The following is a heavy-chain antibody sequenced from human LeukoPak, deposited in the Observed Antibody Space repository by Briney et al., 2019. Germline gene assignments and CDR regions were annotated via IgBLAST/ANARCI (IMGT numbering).Heavy chain of an antibody. V-gene: IGHV3-53*01. Sequence: PGGSLSLSCAASGFTVSSNYMSWVRQAPGKGLEWVSVIYSGGSTYYADSVKGRFTISRDNSKNTLYLQMNSLRAEDTAVYYCARSQSNYYDSSGPPYMDVWGKETTVTVSS. CDR1: GFTVSSNY. J-gene: IGHJ6*04. D-gene: IGHD3-22*01. CDR3: ARSQSNYYDSSGPPYMDV. CDR2: IYSGGST.